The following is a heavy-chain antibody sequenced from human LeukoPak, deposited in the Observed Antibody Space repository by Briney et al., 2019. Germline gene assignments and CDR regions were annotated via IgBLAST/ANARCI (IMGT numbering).Heavy chain of an antibody. CDR2: ISGSGGST. D-gene: IGHD3/OR15-3a*01. CDR3: ARDGVDFRAFDS. CDR1: GFTFSSYA. Sequence: QPGGPLRLSCAASGFTFSSYAMSWVRQTPGKGLEWVSAISGSGGSTYYADSVKGRFTISRDNSKNTLYLQMNSLRVEDTAVYYCARDGVDFRAFDSWGQGSLVTVSA. V-gene: IGHV3-23*01. J-gene: IGHJ5*01.